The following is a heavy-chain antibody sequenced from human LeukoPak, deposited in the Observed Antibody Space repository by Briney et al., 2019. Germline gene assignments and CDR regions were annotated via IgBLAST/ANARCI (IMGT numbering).Heavy chain of an antibody. V-gene: IGHV3-23*01. Sequence: GGFLRLFLAGPGFNLTSFSMDLVRPAPGEGLELVLTISGGGGSTYYADSVKGRFTISRDNSKNTLYLQVNSLRAEDTAVYYCAKGGKWDVTPFDYWGQGTLVTVSS. CDR3: AKGGKWDVTPFDY. J-gene: IGHJ4*02. CDR1: GFNLTSFS. CDR2: ISGGGGST. D-gene: IGHD1-26*01.